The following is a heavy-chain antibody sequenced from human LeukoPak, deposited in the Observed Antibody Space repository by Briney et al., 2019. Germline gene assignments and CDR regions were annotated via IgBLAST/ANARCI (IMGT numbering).Heavy chain of an antibody. CDR2: IYYSGST. Sequence: PGGSLRLSCAASGFTFSSYSMNWVRQAPGKGLEWIGSIYYSGSTYYNPSLKSRVTISVDTSKNQFSLKLSSVTAADTAVYYCASTLEYNWFDPWGQGTLVTVSS. CDR1: GFTFSSYSMN. J-gene: IGHJ5*02. V-gene: IGHV4-59*05. D-gene: IGHD5-24*01. CDR3: ASTLEYNWFDP.